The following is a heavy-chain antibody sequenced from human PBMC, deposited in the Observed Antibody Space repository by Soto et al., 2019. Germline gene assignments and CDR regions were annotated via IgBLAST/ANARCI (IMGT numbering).Heavy chain of an antibody. CDR2: INYNGGT. J-gene: IGHJ5*02. Sequence: QVQLQQWGAGLLRPSETLSLTCAVYGGSLSGNHWSWIRQPPGQGLEWIGEINYNGGTAYNPSLQSRVILSIATSKNQFSLNLTSVTAADTDVYYCTKNNWFDPWGQGIMVTVSS. CDR3: TKNNWFDP. V-gene: IGHV4-34*01. CDR1: GGSLSGNH.